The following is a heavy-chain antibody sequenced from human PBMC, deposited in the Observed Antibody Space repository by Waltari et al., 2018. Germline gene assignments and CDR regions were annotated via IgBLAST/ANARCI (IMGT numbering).Heavy chain of an antibody. CDR2: ISGSGGST. J-gene: IGHJ4*02. D-gene: IGHD6-19*01. Sequence: EVQLLESGGGLVQPGGSLRLSCAASGFTFSSYAMSWVRQAPGKGLEWVSAISGSGGSTYYADSVKGRFTISRDNSKNTLYLQMNSRRAEDTAVYYCAKGTSYSSGWYVYWGQGTLVTVSS. CDR1: GFTFSSYA. CDR3: AKGTSYSSGWYVY. V-gene: IGHV3-23*01.